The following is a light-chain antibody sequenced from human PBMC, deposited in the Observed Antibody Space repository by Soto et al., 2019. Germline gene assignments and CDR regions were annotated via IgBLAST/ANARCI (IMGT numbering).Light chain of an antibody. V-gene: IGLV2-14*01. CDR2: DVS. Sequence: QSALTQPASVSGSPGQSITISCTGTSSDIGGHNYVSWYQQHPGRAPKLLIYDVSNRPSGVSNRFSASKSGNTASLTISGLQAVDEADYYCSSFTSSGTHVFGAGTKLTVL. CDR3: SSFTSSGTHV. J-gene: IGLJ1*01. CDR1: SSDIGGHNY.